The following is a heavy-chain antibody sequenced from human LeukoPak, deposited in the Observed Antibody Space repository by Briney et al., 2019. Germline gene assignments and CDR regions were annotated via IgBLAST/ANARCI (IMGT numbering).Heavy chain of an antibody. CDR1: GGSISSYY. V-gene: IGHV4-59*01. Sequence: SETLSLTCTVSGGSISSYYWSWIRQPPGKGLEWVGDIYYSGSTNYNTSLKSRVTISVDTSKNQFSLKLSSVTAADTAVYYCARVRAGVYYYDSSGRFDYWGQGTLLTVSS. CDR2: IYYSGST. CDR3: ARVRAGVYYYDSSGRFDY. D-gene: IGHD3-22*01. J-gene: IGHJ4*02.